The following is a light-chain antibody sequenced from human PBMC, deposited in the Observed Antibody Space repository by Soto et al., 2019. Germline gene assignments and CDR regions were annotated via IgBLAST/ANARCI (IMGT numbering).Light chain of an antibody. CDR1: QDIDIY. V-gene: IGKV1-39*01. CDR3: QQYNSYRWT. CDR2: DES. J-gene: IGKJ1*01. Sequence: TQMTQSPSSLSASVGDRVTITCRASQDIDIYLSWYQQKPGKVPKLLIYDESTLQSGVPSRFSGSGSGTDFTLTINNLQPEDFATYYCQQYNSYRWTFGLGTKVDIK.